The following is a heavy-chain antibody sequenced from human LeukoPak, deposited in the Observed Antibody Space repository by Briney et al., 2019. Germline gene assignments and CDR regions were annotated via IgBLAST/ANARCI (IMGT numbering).Heavy chain of an antibody. J-gene: IGHJ4*02. Sequence: SETLSLTCAVSGGSISSGGYSWSWIRQPPGKGLEWIGYIYHSGSTYHNPSLKSRVTISVDRSKNQFSLKLSSVTAADTAVYYCARSLRPAPFDYWGQGTLVTVSS. D-gene: IGHD5-12*01. V-gene: IGHV4-30-2*01. CDR1: GGSISSGGYS. CDR2: IYHSGST. CDR3: ARSLRPAPFDY.